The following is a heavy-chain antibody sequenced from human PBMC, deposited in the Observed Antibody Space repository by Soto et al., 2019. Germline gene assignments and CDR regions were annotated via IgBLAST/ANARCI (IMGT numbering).Heavy chain of an antibody. D-gene: IGHD6-6*01. CDR1: GYTFTSYY. CDR2: INPSGGST. CDR3: ARDVWFEYSSSSNYFDY. Sequence: QVQLVQSGAEVKKPGASVKVSCKASGYTFTSYYMHWVRQAPGQGLEWMGIINPSGGSTSYGQKFQGRVTMTRDTSTRTVYMELSSLRSEDTAVYYCARDVWFEYSSSSNYFDYWGQGTLVTFSS. J-gene: IGHJ4*02. V-gene: IGHV1-46*03.